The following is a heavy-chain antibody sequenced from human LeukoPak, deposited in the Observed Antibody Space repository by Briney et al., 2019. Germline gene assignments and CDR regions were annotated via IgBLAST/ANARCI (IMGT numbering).Heavy chain of an antibody. Sequence: ASVKVSCEASGGTFSSYAISWVRQAPGQGLEWMGGIIPIFGTANYAQKFQGRVTITADESTSTAYMGLSSLRSEDTAVYYCARSSGDSSSWYESDYWGQGTLVTVSS. CDR2: IIPIFGTA. CDR3: ARSSGDSSSWYESDY. CDR1: GGTFSSYA. V-gene: IGHV1-69*13. D-gene: IGHD6-13*01. J-gene: IGHJ4*02.